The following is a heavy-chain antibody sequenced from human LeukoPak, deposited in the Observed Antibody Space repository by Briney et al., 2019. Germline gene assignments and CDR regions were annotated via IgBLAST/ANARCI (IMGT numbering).Heavy chain of an antibody. CDR1: GFTFSSYS. D-gene: IGHD3-10*01. J-gene: IGHJ6*02. CDR2: ISSSSSYI. V-gene: IGHV3-21*03. CDR3: ARDLGSGLWFGESDSSGMDV. Sequence: PGGSLRLSCAASGFTFSSYSMNWVRQAPGKGLEWVSSISSSSSYIYYADSVKGRFTISRDNAKNSLYLQMNSLRAEDTAVYYCARDLGSGLWFGESDSSGMDVWGQGTTVTVSS.